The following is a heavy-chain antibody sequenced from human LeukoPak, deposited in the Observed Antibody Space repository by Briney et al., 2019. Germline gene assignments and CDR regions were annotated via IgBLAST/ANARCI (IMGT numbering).Heavy chain of an antibody. CDR3: AKQKPTMVRGVIITNWFDP. D-gene: IGHD3-10*01. CDR2: INAGNGNT. Sequence: ASVKVSCKASGYTFTSYAMHWVRQAPGQRLEWIGWINAGNGNTKYSQKFQGRVTITRDTSASTAYMELSRLRSEDTAVYYCAKQKPTMVRGVIITNWFDPWGQGTLVTVSS. V-gene: IGHV1-3*01. CDR1: GYTFTSYA. J-gene: IGHJ5*02.